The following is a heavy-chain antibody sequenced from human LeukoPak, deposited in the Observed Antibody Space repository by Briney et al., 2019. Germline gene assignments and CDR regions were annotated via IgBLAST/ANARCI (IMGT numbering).Heavy chain of an antibody. CDR3: ARQTGSGLFILP. CDR1: GVSISSYS. J-gene: IGHJ4*02. D-gene: IGHD3/OR15-3a*01. Sequence: PSETLSLTCTVSGVSISSYSWSWIRQPAGKGLDWIGRIYTSGSTNYNPSLKSRVTMSVDTSKNQFSLRLTSVTAADTAVYYCARQTGSGLFILPGGQGTLVTVSS. V-gene: IGHV4-4*07. CDR2: IYTSGST.